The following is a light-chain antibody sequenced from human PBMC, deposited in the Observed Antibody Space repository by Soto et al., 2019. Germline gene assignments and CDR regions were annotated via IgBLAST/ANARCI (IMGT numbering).Light chain of an antibody. CDR1: SSDVGSYNL. J-gene: IGLJ1*01. CDR2: EVS. V-gene: IGLV2-23*02. CDR3: CSYAGSSFYV. Sequence: VLTQPASVSGSPGQSITISCTGTSSDVGSYNLVSWYQQHPGKAPKLMIYEVSKRPSGVSNRFSGSKSGNTASLTISGLQAEDEADYYCCSYAGSSFYVFGTGTKVTVL.